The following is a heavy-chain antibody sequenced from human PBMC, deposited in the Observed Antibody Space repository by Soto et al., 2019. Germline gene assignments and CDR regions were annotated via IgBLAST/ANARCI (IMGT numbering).Heavy chain of an antibody. CDR1: GGSFSGYY. V-gene: IGHV4-34*01. D-gene: IGHD2-2*01. Sequence: SETLSLTCAVYGGSFSGYYWTWIRQPPGTGLEWIGEINHSGSTNYNPSLKSRVTISVDTSKNQFSLKLTSVTAADTAVYYCAFSPRRDIVVVPAARPYYYYGMDVWGQGTTVTVSS. J-gene: IGHJ6*02. CDR2: INHSGST. CDR3: AFSPRRDIVVVPAARPYYYYGMDV.